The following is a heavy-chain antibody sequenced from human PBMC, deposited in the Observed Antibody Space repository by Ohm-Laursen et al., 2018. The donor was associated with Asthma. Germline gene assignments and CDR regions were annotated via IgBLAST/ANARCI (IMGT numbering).Heavy chain of an antibody. D-gene: IGHD2-8*02. J-gene: IGHJ4*02. CDR3: ARDRQTGGASYFDY. Sequence: GSSVKVSCKASGYTFTAYYMHWVRQAPGQGLEWMGRITPNTGATNYAQKFQGSVTMTRDTSISTAYLEVSRLRSDDAAVYYCARDRQTGGASYFDYWGQGTLVTVSS. CDR1: GYTFTAYY. V-gene: IGHV1-2*06. CDR2: ITPNTGAT.